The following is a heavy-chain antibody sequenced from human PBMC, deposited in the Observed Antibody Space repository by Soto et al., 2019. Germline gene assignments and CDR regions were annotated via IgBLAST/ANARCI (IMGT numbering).Heavy chain of an antibody. CDR3: ARGYSSGWYGMYYFDY. D-gene: IGHD6-19*01. J-gene: IGHJ4*02. CDR2: IYYSGST. Sequence: ETLSLTCTVSGGSVSSGSYYWSWIRQPPGKGLEWIGYIYYSGSTNYNPSLKSRVTISVDTSKNQFSLKLSSVTAADTAVYYCARGYSSGWYGMYYFDYWGQGTLVTVSS. V-gene: IGHV4-61*01. CDR1: GGSVSSGSYY.